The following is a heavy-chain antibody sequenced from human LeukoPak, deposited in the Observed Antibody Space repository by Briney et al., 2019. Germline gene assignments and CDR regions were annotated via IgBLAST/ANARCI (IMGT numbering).Heavy chain of an antibody. CDR1: GYTFTGYY. J-gene: IGHJ4*02. CDR3: ARGPYSSGYYYGDLGS. D-gene: IGHD3-22*01. CDR2: INPNSGGT. V-gene: IGHV1-2*02. Sequence: VASVKVSCKASGYTFTGYYMHWVRQAPGQGLEWMGWINPNSGGTNYAQKFQGRVTMTRNTSISTAYMELSSLRSEDTAVYYCARGPYSSGYYYGDLGSWGQGTLVTVSS.